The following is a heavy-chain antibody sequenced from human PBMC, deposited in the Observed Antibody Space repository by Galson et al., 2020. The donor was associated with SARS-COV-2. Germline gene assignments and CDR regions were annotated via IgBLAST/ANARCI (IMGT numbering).Heavy chain of an antibody. V-gene: IGHV4-59*01. J-gene: IGHJ6*02. CDR1: GGSISHYY. CDR2: IGYTGIT. Sequence: ETSETLSLTCTVSGGSISHYYWTWIRQPPGKGLEWLGYIGYTGITNYNPSLRTRVIMSVDTSKNQFSLELRSVTAADTAVYYCARDCSSPNCHPSYSGMDVWGQGTTVTVSS. D-gene: IGHD2-2*01. CDR3: ARDCSSPNCHPSYSGMDV.